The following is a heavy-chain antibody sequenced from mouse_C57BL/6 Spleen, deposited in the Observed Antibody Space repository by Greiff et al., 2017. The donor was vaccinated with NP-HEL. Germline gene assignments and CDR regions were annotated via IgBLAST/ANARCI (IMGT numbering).Heavy chain of an antibody. J-gene: IGHJ3*01. Sequence: EVQRVESGGGLVKPGGSLQLSCAASGFTFSDYGMHWVRQAPEKGLEWVAYISSGSSTIYYADTVKGRFTISRDNAKNTLFLQMTSLRSEDTAMYYCARLTMTTYWGQGTLVTVSA. CDR3: ARLTMTTY. CDR2: ISSGSSTI. V-gene: IGHV5-17*01. D-gene: IGHD1-1*02. CDR1: GFTFSDYG.